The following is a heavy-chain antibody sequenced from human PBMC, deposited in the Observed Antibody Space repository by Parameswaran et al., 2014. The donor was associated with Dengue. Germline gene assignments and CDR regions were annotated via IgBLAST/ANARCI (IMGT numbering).Heavy chain of an antibody. CDR3: ARREGYYDSSGYYLTYFDY. V-gene: IGHV4-39*01. D-gene: IGHD3-22*01. CDR2: IYYSGST. J-gene: IGHJ4*02. Sequence: WIRQPPGKGLEWIGSIYYSGSTYYNPSLKSRVTISVDTSKNQFSLKLSSVTAADTAVYYCARREGYYDSSGYYLTYFDYWGQGTLVTVSS.